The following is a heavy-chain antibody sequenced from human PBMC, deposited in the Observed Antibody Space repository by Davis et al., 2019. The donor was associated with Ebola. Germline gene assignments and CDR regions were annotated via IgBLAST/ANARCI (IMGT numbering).Heavy chain of an antibody. CDR3: ARKRMAGKHYYYGMDV. CDR2: ISAYNGNT. V-gene: IGHV1-18*01. Sequence: ASVKVSCKASGYTFTSYGISWVRQAPGQGLEWMGWISAYNGNTNYAQKLQGRVTMTTDTSTSTAYMELRSLRSDDTAVYYCARKRMAGKHYYYGMDVWGQGTTVTVSS. D-gene: IGHD5-24*01. J-gene: IGHJ6*02. CDR1: GYTFTSYG.